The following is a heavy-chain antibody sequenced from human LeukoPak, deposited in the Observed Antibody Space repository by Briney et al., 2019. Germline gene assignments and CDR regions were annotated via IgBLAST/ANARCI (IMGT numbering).Heavy chain of an antibody. V-gene: IGHV3-23*01. J-gene: IGHJ4*02. CDR3: AKRGVVIRVILVGFHKEAYYFDS. CDR2: ISDSGGWT. CDR1: GITLSNYG. Sequence: GGSLRLSCAVSGITLSNYGMSWVRQAPGKGLEWVAGISDSGGWTNYADSVKGRFTISRDNPKNTLYLQMNSLRPEDTAVYFCAKRGVVIRVILVGFHKEAYYFDSWGQGVLVTVSS. D-gene: IGHD3-22*01.